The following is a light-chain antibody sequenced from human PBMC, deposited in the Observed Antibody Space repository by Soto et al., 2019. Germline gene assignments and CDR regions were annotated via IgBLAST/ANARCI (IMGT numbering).Light chain of an antibody. Sequence: EIVLTQSPATLSVSPGDRASLSGRASQSVSTNLAWYQHKPGQPPRLLFYSVSARASGVPARYSVSGSETDFTLDISSLQSEDLAVYYCQQYQSCPRTFGQGTKVEI. CDR3: QQYQSCPRT. V-gene: IGKV3-15*01. CDR2: SVS. J-gene: IGKJ1*01. CDR1: QSVSTN.